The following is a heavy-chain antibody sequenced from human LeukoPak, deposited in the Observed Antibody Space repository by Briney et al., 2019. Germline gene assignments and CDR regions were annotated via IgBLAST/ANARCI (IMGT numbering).Heavy chain of an antibody. D-gene: IGHD6-13*01. J-gene: IGHJ4*02. V-gene: IGHV1-24*01. Sequence: VASVTVSCTVSGYTLTELSMHWVRQAPGKGLEWMGGFDPEDGETIYAQKLQGRVTMTEDTSTDTAYMELSSLRSEDTAVYYCARLYSSSWYLDYWGQGTLVTVSS. CDR2: FDPEDGET. CDR1: GYTLTELS. CDR3: ARLYSSSWYLDY.